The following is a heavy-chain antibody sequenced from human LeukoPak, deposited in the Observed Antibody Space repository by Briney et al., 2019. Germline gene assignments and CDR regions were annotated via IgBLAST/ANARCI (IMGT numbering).Heavy chain of an antibody. D-gene: IGHD6-19*01. V-gene: IGHV1-24*01. Sequence: ASVKVSCKVSGYTLTELSMHWVRQAPGKGLEWMGGFDPEDGETIYAQKFQGRVTMTEDTSTDTAYMELSSLRSEDTAVYYCARGGSGWYRLGYFDLWGRGTLVTVSS. CDR2: FDPEDGET. J-gene: IGHJ2*01. CDR1: GYTLTELS. CDR3: ARGGSGWYRLGYFDL.